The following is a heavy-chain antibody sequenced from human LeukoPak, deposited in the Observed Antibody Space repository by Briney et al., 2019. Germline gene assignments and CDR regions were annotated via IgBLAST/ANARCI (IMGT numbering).Heavy chain of an antibody. CDR1: GGSISSSSSY. D-gene: IGHD3-16*01. Sequence: TETLSLTCTVSGGSISSSSSYWGWIRQPPGKGLEWIGSIYYSGNTYYTPSLKSRVTISVDTSKNQFSLRLTSVTAADTAVYYCARDIGTYDYIWGDKGHFDYWGQGTLVTVSS. CDR2: IYYSGNT. V-gene: IGHV4-39*07. J-gene: IGHJ4*02. CDR3: ARDIGTYDYIWGDKGHFDY.